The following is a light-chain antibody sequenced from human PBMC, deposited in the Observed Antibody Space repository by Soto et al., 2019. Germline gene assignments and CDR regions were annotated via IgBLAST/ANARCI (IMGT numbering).Light chain of an antibody. V-gene: IGKV4-1*01. CDR3: QQYYSLPLT. Sequence: EIVLTQSPGTLSLSPGERATLSCKSSQSVLYSSNNKNYLAWYQQKPGQPPKLLIYWASTRESGVPDRFSGSGSGTDFTLTISSLQAEDVAVYYCQQYYSLPLTFGQGTKVDIK. CDR1: QSVLYSSNNKNY. J-gene: IGKJ1*01. CDR2: WAS.